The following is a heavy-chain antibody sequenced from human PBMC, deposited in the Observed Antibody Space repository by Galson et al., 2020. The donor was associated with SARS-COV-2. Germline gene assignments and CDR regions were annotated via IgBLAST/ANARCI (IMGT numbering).Heavy chain of an antibody. Sequence: TGGSLRLSCAATGITFSNYGMRWVRQAPGKGPEWVASISYDGGLKYYADSVKGRFTISRDNSKNTAYLQMNSLRAEDTALYYCGKEQRDIVEVPVVEYAIDVWGQGTIVTVSS. CDR1: GITFSNYG. V-gene: IGHV3-30*18. CDR3: GKEQRDIVEVPVVEYAIDV. D-gene: IGHD2-15*01. J-gene: IGHJ3*01. CDR2: ISYDGGLK.